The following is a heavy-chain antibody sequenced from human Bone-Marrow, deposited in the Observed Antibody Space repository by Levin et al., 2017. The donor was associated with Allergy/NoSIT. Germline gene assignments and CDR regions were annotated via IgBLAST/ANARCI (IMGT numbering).Heavy chain of an antibody. CDR3: AREYYYGSGSFPDY. J-gene: IGHJ4*02. D-gene: IGHD3-10*01. CDR1: GGSISSSSYY. CDR2: IYYSGST. Sequence: SETLSLTCTVSGGSISSSSYYWGWIRQPPGKGLEWIGSIYYSGSTYYNPSLKSRVTISVDTSKNQFSLKLSSVTAADTAVYYCAREYYYGSGSFPDYWGQGTLVTVSS. V-gene: IGHV4-39*01.